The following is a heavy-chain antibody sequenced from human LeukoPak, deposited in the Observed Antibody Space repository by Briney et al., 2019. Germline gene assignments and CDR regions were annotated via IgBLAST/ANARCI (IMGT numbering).Heavy chain of an antibody. CDR2: ISSSSSYI. D-gene: IGHD6-19*01. CDR1: GFTFSSYS. CDR3: ARGYSSGWPPDY. V-gene: IGHV3-21*01. Sequence: GGSLRLSCAASGFTFSSYSMNWVRQAPGKGLEWVSSISSSSSYIYYADSVKGRFTISRDNAKNSLYLQMNSLRAEDTAVYYCARGYSSGWPPDYWGQGTLDTVSS. J-gene: IGHJ4*02.